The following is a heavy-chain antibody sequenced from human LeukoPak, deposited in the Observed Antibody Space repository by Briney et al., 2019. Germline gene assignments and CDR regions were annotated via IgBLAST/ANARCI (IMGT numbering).Heavy chain of an antibody. CDR1: GFTSDDYA. J-gene: IGHJ5*02. CDR2: VSWNSATI. Sequence: GGSLRLSCTASGFTSDDYAMHWVRQAPGKGLEWVSGVSWNSATIGYADSVKGRFTISRDNAKNSLYLQMNSLRAEDTALYYCARAQRGYSYGYSFDPWGQGTLVTVSS. D-gene: IGHD5-18*01. V-gene: IGHV3-9*02. CDR3: ARAQRGYSYGYSFDP.